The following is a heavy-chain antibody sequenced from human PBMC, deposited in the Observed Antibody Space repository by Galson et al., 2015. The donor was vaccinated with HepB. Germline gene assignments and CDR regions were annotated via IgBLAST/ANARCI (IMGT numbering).Heavy chain of an antibody. D-gene: IGHD5-24*01. CDR1: GYTFTSYG. CDR3: ARREMATHYYYYGVDV. J-gene: IGHJ6*02. V-gene: IGHV1-18*01. CDR2: ISAYNGNT. Sequence: SVKVSCKASGYTFTSYGISWVRQAPGQGLEWMGWISAYNGNTNYAQKLQGRVTMTTDTSTSTAYMELRSLRSDDTAVYYCARREMATHYYYYGVDVWGPGTTVIVSS.